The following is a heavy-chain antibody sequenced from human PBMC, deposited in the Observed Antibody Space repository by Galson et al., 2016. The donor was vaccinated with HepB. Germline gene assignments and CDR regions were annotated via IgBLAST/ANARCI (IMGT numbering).Heavy chain of an antibody. Sequence: SLRLSCAASGFTFTTYWMHWVRQAPGKGLVWVSRINLDGSTTTYADSVKGRFTISRDSAKNTLYLQMNSVRAEDTAVYYCARAFRYGTGWYGRNDCWGQGTLVIVSS. CDR2: INLDGSTT. J-gene: IGHJ4*02. CDR3: ARAFRYGTGWYGRNDC. CDR1: GFTFTTYW. D-gene: IGHD6-19*01. V-gene: IGHV3-74*01.